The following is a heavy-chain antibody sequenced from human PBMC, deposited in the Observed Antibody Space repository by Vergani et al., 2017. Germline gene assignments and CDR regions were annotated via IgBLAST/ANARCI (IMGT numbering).Heavy chain of an antibody. CDR1: GYTFTSYG. V-gene: IGHV1-18*01. CDR2: ISAYNGNT. Sequence: QVQLVQSGAEVKKPGASVNVSCKASGYTFTSYGISWVRQAPGQGLEWMGWISAYNGNTNYAQKLQGRVTMPTDTSTSTAYMELRSLRSDDTAVYYCARDPGDIVVVPAAVYYYYYGMDVWGQGTTVTVSS. CDR3: ARDPGDIVVVPAAVYYYYYGMDV. D-gene: IGHD2-2*01. J-gene: IGHJ6*02.